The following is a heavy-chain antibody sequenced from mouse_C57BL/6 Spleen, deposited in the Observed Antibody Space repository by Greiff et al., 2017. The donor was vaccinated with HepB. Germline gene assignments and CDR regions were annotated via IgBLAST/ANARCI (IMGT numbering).Heavy chain of an antibody. Sequence: QVQLQQSGPELVKPGASVKISCKASGYAFSSSWMNWVKQRPGKGLEWIGRIYPGDGDTNYNGKFKGKATLTADKSSSTAYMQLSSLTSEDSAVYYCARTRQHWLGWCFDVWGTGTTVTVSS. CDR2: IYPGDGDT. J-gene: IGHJ1*03. D-gene: IGHD3-2*01. V-gene: IGHV1-82*01. CDR1: GYAFSSSW. CDR3: ARTRQHWLGWCFDV.